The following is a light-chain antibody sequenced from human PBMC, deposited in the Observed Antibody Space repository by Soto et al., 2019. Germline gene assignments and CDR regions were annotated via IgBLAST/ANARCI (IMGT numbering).Light chain of an antibody. CDR2: DAS. CDR1: QSVSSF. Sequence: EIVLTQSPATLSLSPGERATLSCRASQSVSSFFAWYRQKPGQAPRLLIYDASNRAAGIPARFSGSGSGTDFTLTISSLEPEDFAVYYCQQRSNWPLTFGGGTKVEIK. J-gene: IGKJ4*01. CDR3: QQRSNWPLT. V-gene: IGKV3-11*01.